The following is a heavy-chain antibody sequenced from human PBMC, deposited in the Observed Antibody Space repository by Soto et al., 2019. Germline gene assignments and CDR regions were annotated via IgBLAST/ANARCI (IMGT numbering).Heavy chain of an antibody. Sequence: ASVKVSFKASGYSFTSYGISWVRQAPGQGLEWMGWISAYNGNTSYAQKLQGRVTMTTDTSTSTAYMELRSLRSDDTAVYYCARGMVYEGFVDYWGQGTLVTVSS. D-gene: IGHD2-8*01. CDR3: ARGMVYEGFVDY. V-gene: IGHV1-18*01. CDR1: GYSFTSYG. J-gene: IGHJ4*02. CDR2: ISAYNGNT.